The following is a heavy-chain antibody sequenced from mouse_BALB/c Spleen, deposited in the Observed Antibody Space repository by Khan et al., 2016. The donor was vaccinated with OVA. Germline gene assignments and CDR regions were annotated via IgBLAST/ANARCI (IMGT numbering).Heavy chain of an antibody. CDR2: INPSNGRS. CDR3: VRSTMVTTEFAY. Sequence: QVQLQQPGAELVKPGASVKLSCKASGYTFTSYWMQWVKQRPGQGLEWIGEINPSNGRSNYNENFTSKATLTVDKSSTTAHMQLSSLTSEDSAVYYCVRSTMVTTEFAYWGQGSLVTVAA. CDR1: GYTFTSYW. J-gene: IGHJ3*01. D-gene: IGHD2-2*01. V-gene: IGHV1S81*02.